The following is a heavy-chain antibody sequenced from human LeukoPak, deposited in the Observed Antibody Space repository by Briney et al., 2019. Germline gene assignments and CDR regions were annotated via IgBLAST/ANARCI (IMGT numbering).Heavy chain of an antibody. CDR2: ISGSGGST. J-gene: IGHJ4*02. CDR3: AKDKGIAVAGIAYFDY. V-gene: IGHV3-23*01. D-gene: IGHD6-19*01. Sequence: SCKASGYTFTSYAMSWVRQAPGKGLEWVSAISGSGGSTYYADSVKGRFTISRDNSKNTLYLQMNSLRAEDTAVYYCAKDKGIAVAGIAYFDYRGQGTLVTVSS. CDR1: GYTFTSYA.